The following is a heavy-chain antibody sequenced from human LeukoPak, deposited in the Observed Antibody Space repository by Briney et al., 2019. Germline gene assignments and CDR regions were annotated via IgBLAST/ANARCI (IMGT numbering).Heavy chain of an antibody. V-gene: IGHV3-7*04. CDR2: IKEDGSDK. Sequence: GGSLRPSCAASGFTFSNYWMSWVRQAPGKGLEWVANIKEDGSDKNYVDSVRGRFTISRDNAKNALYLQMNSLRAEDTAVYYCGREIPGGTTSLDCWGQGTVVTVSS. CDR1: GFTFSNYW. J-gene: IGHJ4*02. D-gene: IGHD1-7*01. CDR3: GREIPGGTTSLDC.